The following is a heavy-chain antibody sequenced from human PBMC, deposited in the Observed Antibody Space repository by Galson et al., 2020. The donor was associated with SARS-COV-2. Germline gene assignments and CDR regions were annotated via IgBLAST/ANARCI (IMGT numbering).Heavy chain of an antibody. J-gene: IGHJ6*02. D-gene: IGHD3-10*01. CDR2: ISSSGSTI. V-gene: IGHV3-11*01. Sequence: NSGGSLRLSCAASGFTFSDYYMSWIRQAPGKGLEWVSYISSSGSTIYYADSVTGRFTISRDNAKNSLYLQMNSMRAEDTSVYYCARDTSGCYYAYYYYGMDVWGQGTTVTVSS. CDR1: GFTFSDYY. CDR3: ARDTSGCYYAYYYYGMDV.